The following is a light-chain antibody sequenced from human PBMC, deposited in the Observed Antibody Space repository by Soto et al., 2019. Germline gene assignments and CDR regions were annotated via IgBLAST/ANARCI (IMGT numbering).Light chain of an antibody. Sequence: DIQMTQSPSSLSASLGDRVTITCRASQSISTSLNWYQQKPGEAPKLLIYGASSRQRGVSSTFSGSGSGTDFTLTISSLQPEDFAIYYCQQSYSTPLPFGGGTKVDIK. CDR1: QSISTS. V-gene: IGKV1-39*01. J-gene: IGKJ4*01. CDR3: QQSYSTPLP. CDR2: GAS.